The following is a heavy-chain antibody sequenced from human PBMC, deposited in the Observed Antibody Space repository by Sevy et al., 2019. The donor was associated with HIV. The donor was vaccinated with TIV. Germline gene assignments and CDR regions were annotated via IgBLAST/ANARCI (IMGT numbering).Heavy chain of an antibody. D-gene: IGHD3-3*01. CDR2: MKSKTDGGTT. CDR1: GFTFSNAW. J-gene: IGHJ3*02. CDR3: TTDTGISDYDFWSGRDDTFDN. V-gene: IGHV3-15*01. Sequence: GGSLRLSCAASGFTFSNAWMSWVRQAPGKGLEWVGRMKSKTDGGTTDYAAPVKGRFTISTDESKNTLYLQMNSLKTEDTAVYYCTTDTGISDYDFWSGRDDTFDNWGQGTMVTVSS.